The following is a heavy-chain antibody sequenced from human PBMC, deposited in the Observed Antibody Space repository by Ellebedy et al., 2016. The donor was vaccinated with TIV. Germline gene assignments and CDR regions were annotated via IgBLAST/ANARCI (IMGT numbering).Heavy chain of an antibody. J-gene: IGHJ3*01. Sequence: GESLKISCAASGFTFSDYAMTWVRQAPGQGLEWVSAISGSGGNTYYADSVKGRFTISRDNSKNTLFLQMNSPRAEDTAVYYCAKDRSYYDSNAFDVWGQGTMVTVSS. CDR3: AKDRSYYDSNAFDV. CDR2: ISGSGGNT. D-gene: IGHD3-22*01. CDR1: GFTFSDYA. V-gene: IGHV3-23*01.